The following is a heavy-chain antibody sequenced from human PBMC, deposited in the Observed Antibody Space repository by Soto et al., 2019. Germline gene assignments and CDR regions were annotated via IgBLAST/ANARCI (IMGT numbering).Heavy chain of an antibody. CDR2: INHSGST. CDR3: ARGSPSSGWAFDY. J-gene: IGHJ4*02. Sequence: PSETLSLTCAVYGGSFSGYYWSWIRQPPGKGLEWIGEINHSGSTNYNPSLKSRVTISVDTPKNQFSLKLSSVTAADTAVYYCARGSPSSGWAFDYWGQGTLVTVSS. V-gene: IGHV4-34*01. D-gene: IGHD6-19*01. CDR1: GGSFSGYY.